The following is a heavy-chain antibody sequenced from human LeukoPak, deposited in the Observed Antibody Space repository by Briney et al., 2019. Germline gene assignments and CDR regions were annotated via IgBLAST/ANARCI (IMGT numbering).Heavy chain of an antibody. CDR1: GFTFSTHS. D-gene: IGHD6-6*01. V-gene: IGHV3-21*05. CDR2: ISHTGNDI. J-gene: IGHJ3*02. Sequence: GGSLTLSCAASGFTFSTHSMNWVRQAPGKGLEWVSYISHTGNDIYYGESVKGRFTISRDNAKNSLYLQMHTLRAEDTAVYYCAGDGTGALPGDAFDIWSQGTMVTVSS. CDR3: AGDGTGALPGDAFDI.